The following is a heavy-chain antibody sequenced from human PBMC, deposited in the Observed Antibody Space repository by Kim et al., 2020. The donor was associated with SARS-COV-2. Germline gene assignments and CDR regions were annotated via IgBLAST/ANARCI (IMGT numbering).Heavy chain of an antibody. CDR1: GYDFSGYW. CDR2: I. CDR3: ALSMTPGGTPWSGFDP. J-gene: IGHJ5*02. Sequence: GESLKISCKGSGYDFSGYWIGWVRQMPGKGLEWMGIIYGPSFEGQVTISADKSISTAFLQWNSLKASDTAMYYCALSMTPGGTPWSGFDPWGQGTLVTVS. D-gene: IGHD3-3*01. V-gene: IGHV5-51*01.